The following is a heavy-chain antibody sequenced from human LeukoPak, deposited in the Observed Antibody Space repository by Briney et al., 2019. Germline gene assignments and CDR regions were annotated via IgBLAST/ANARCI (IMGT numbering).Heavy chain of an antibody. CDR1: GFTFSGYW. Sequence: PGGSLRLSCAASGFTFSGYWMHWVRQAPGKGLVWVSRINSDGYSTSYADSVKGRFTISREKAKNTLYLQMNSLSDEDTAVYYCARGTAVAGTDYWGQGTLVTVSS. CDR2: INSDGYST. V-gene: IGHV3-74*01. D-gene: IGHD6-19*01. CDR3: ARGTAVAGTDY. J-gene: IGHJ4*02.